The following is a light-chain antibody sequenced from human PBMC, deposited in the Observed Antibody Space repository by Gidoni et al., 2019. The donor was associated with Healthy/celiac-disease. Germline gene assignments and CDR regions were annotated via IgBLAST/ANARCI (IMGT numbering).Light chain of an antibody. CDR3: SSYTSSSTLGVV. CDR1: SSDVGRYNY. CDR2: DVS. V-gene: IGLV2-14*03. Sequence: QSALTQPASVSGSPGQSLTISCTGTSSDVGRYNYVSWYQQHPGKAPKLMIYDVSNRPSGVSNRFSGSKSGNTASLTISGLQAEDEADYYCSSYTSSSTLGVVFGGGTKLTVL. J-gene: IGLJ2*01.